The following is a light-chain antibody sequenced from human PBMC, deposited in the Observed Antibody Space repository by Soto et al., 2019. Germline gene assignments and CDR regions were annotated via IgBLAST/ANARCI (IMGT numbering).Light chain of an antibody. CDR1: QSVSSY. CDR3: QQYGRPSRT. J-gene: IGKJ1*01. CDR2: GAS. Sequence: EIVLTQSPGTLSLSPGERATLSCRASQSVSSYLAWYRQKPGQAPRLLIYGASSRATGIPDRFSGSGSGTDFTLTISRLEPEDFAVYYCQQYGRPSRTFGQGTKVEIK. V-gene: IGKV3-20*01.